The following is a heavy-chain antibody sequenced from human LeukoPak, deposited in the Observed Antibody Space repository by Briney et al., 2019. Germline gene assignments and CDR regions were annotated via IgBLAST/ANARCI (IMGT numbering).Heavy chain of an antibody. V-gene: IGHV3-23*01. CDR2: ISGGGGST. J-gene: IGHJ5*02. CDR1: GFTFSNYA. D-gene: IGHD3-16*02. CDR3: AKDGARYDYVWGSSRSRWFDP. Sequence: GGSLRLSCVASGFTFSNYAMIWVRQAPGKGLEWVSAISGGGGSTYYAGSVKGRFTISRDNSKSTVYLQMNSLRAEDTAAYYCAKDGARYDYVWGSSRSRWFDPWGQGTLVTVSS.